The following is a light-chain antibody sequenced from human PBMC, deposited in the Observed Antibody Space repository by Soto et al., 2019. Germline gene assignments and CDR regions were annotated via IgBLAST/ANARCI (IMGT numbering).Light chain of an antibody. J-gene: IGLJ1*01. CDR1: SSDVAAYNY. CDR2: DVN. Sequence: QSALTQPASVSGSPGQSITISCTGTSSDVAAYNYVSWFQHHAGKAPKLMLYDVNNRPSGVSNRFSGSKSGNTASLTISWLQVEDEADYYCSSYTTSNTPLYVFGTGTKVTVL. CDR3: SSYTTSNTPLYV. V-gene: IGLV2-14*03.